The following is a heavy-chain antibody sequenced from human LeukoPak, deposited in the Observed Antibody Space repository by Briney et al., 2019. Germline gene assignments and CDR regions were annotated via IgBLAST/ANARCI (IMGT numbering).Heavy chain of an antibody. CDR1: GFIFSSYS. V-gene: IGHV3-48*01. CDR3: AKDTVVDAFDI. D-gene: IGHD4-23*01. J-gene: IGHJ3*02. Sequence: GGSLRLSCTASGFIFSSYSLHWVRQAPGKGLEWVSYINSNSGTIYYADSVKGRFTISRDNSKNTLYLQMNSLRAEDTAVYYCAKDTVVDAFDIWGQGTMVTVSS. CDR2: INSNSGTI.